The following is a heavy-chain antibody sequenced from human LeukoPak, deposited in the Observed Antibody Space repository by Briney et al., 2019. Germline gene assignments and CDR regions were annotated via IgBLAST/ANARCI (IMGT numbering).Heavy chain of an antibody. CDR1: GYTFTNYG. J-gene: IGHJ6*02. V-gene: IGHV1-18*01. CDR2: INTRSGDA. Sequence: SVKVSCKASGYTFTNYGIAWVRQAPGQGLEWMGWINTRSGDAQLAHSLQARVTMTTDTSTSTASMELGSLGSDDTAVYYCARGFYYYYYGMDVWGQGTTVTVSS. CDR3: ARGFYYYYYGMDV.